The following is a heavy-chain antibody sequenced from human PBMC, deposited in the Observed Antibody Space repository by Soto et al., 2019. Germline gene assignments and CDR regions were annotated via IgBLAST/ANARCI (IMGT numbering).Heavy chain of an antibody. V-gene: IGHV1-69*06. CDR3: AREGRGKKAGYNGLVSLGY. J-gene: IGHJ4*02. D-gene: IGHD2-2*02. CDR1: GSRFSNYV. CDR2: IIPIFNST. Sequence: QVQLVQSXXEVKTPGSSLKVSCKVSGSRFSNYVISWVRQAPGHGLEWLGRIIPIFNSTKYAQNFQGRVTITADKSTSTASLELSSLRSDDTAVYYCAREGRGKKAGYNGLVSLGYWGQGPLVTVSS.